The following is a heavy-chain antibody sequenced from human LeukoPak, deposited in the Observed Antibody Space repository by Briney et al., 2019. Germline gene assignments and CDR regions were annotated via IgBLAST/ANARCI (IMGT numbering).Heavy chain of an antibody. V-gene: IGHV3-53*01. CDR3: ATHEGHMSYDVLNFDF. J-gene: IGHJ4*02. D-gene: IGHD2-8*01. Sequence: QPGGSLRLSCAASGFSVTDNYMSWVRQPPGKGPEWVSIIYGGDNTQYADSVRGRFTISRDKSKNTLYLQMNSLRAEDTAVYYCATHEGHMSYDVLNFDFWGQGIPVTVSS. CDR1: GFSVTDNY. CDR2: IYGGDNT.